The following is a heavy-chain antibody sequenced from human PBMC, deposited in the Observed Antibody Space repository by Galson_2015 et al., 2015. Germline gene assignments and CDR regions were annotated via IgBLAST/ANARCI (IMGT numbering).Heavy chain of an antibody. CDR1: GDSVSSNSAA. D-gene: IGHD6-13*01. J-gene: IGHJ6*02. CDR3: ARSPGIAAAGTWYYYGMDV. CDR2: TYYRSKWYN. Sequence: AISGDSVSSNSAAWNWIRQSPSRGLEWLGRTYYRSKWYNDYAVSVKSRITINPDTSKNQFSLQLNSVTPEDTAVYYCARSPGIAAAGTWYYYGMDVWGQGTTVTVSS. V-gene: IGHV6-1*01.